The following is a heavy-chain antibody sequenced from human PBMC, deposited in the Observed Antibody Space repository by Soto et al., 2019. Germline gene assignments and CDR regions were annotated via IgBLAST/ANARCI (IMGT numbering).Heavy chain of an antibody. J-gene: IGHJ3*02. D-gene: IGHD2-15*01. CDR3: ALCSGGSCYWGPFDI. V-gene: IGHV3-23*01. CDR2: ISGSGGST. Sequence: EVQLLESGGGLVQPGGSLRLSCAASGFTFSSYAMSWVRQAPGKGLEWVSAISGSGGSTYYADSVKGRLTISRDNSKNTLYLQMNSLRAEDTAVYYCALCSGGSCYWGPFDIWGQGTMVTVSS. CDR1: GFTFSSYA.